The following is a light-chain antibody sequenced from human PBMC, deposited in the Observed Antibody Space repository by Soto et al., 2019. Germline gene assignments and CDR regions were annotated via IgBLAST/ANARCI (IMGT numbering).Light chain of an antibody. Sequence: QSVLTQPASVSGSPGQSITISCTGTSSDVGGYNYVSWYQQHPGKAPKLMIYEVSNRPSGVSNRFSGSKSGNTASLAISGLQAEDEADYYCTSYTSSSTWVFGGGTKLPS. V-gene: IGLV2-14*01. J-gene: IGLJ3*02. CDR3: TSYTSSSTWV. CDR1: SSDVGGYNY. CDR2: EVS.